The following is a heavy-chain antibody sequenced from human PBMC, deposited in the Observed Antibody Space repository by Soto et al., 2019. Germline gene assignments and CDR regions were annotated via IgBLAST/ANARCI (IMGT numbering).Heavy chain of an antibody. V-gene: IGHV3-53*01. J-gene: IGHJ6*02. CDR2: IYSGGDT. Sequence: EVQLVESGGTSIQAGGSLRLSCAASGFSVSSDYMSWVRQAPGKGLEWVSLIYSGGDTYYADSVKGRFTISRDISSNTICLHMTPLRADDTAIYYCTRAGSDPGNCYISKYYAMDVWGRGTTVTGS. D-gene: IGHD3-10*01. CDR1: GFSVSSDY. CDR3: TRAGSDPGNCYISKYYAMDV.